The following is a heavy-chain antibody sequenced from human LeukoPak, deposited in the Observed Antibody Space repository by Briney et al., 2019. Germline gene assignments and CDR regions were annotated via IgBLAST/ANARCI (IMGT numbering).Heavy chain of an antibody. CDR1: GDSISRGGYY. J-gene: IGHJ5*02. D-gene: IGHD6-19*01. Sequence: SQTLSLTCTVSGDSISRGGYYWSWIRQHPGKCLEWIGYIYYSGSTSYNPSLKSRVTMSVDTSKNQFSLKLSSVTAADTAVYYCARGHNSGWYNWFDPWGQGTLVTVSS. CDR3: ARGHNSGWYNWFDP. CDR2: IYYSGST. V-gene: IGHV4-31*03.